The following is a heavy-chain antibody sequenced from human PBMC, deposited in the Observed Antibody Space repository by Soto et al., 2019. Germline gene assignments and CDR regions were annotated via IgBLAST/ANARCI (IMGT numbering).Heavy chain of an antibody. CDR1: GFTFSSYA. J-gene: IGHJ6*02. CDR3: AREVGSITMIVVVTAYYGMDV. Sequence: QVQLVESGGGVVQPGRSLRLSCAASGFTFSSYAMHWVRQAPGKGLEWVAVISYDGSNKYYADSVKGRFTISRDNSKNTLYLQMNSLSAEDTAVYYCAREVGSITMIVVVTAYYGMDVWGQGTTVTVSS. CDR2: ISYDGSNK. D-gene: IGHD3-22*01. V-gene: IGHV3-30-3*01.